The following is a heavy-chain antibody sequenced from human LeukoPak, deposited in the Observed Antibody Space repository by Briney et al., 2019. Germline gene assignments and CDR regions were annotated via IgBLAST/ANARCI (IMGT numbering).Heavy chain of an antibody. V-gene: IGHV3-30*02. J-gene: IGHJ4*02. CDR3: AKDLLLYYFDY. CDR1: GFTFSSHG. Sequence: PGGSLRLSCAASGFTFSSHGMHWVRQAPGKGLEWVAFIRYDGRNKYYADSVKGRFTISRDNSKNTLYLQMNSLRAEDTAVYYCAKDLLLYYFDYWGQGTLVTVPS. CDR2: IRYDGRNK. D-gene: IGHD3-10*01.